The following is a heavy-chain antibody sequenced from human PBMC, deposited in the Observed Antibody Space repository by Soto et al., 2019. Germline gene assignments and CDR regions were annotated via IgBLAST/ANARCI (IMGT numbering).Heavy chain of an antibody. D-gene: IGHD6-6*01. V-gene: IGHV2-5*02. Sequence: QITLKESGPTLVKPTQTLTLTCTFSGFSLSTSGVGVGWIRQPPGKALEWLALIYWDDDKRYSPSLKSRLTITKDTSKNQVVLTMTNMDPVDTATYYCALDDSPRLQYSSSSLYYYYYMDVWGKGTTVTVSS. CDR2: IYWDDDK. CDR3: ALDDSPRLQYSSSSLYYYYYMDV. J-gene: IGHJ6*03. CDR1: GFSLSTSGVG.